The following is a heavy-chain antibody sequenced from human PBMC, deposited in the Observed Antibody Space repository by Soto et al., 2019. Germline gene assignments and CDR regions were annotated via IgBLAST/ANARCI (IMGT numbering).Heavy chain of an antibody. V-gene: IGHV1-69*02. J-gene: IGHJ4*02. CDR2: IIPILGIA. CDR3: ASCIAAAGSGRYVHRTCDY. Sequence: QVQLVQSGAEVKKPGSSVKVSCKASGGTFSSYTISWVRQAPGQGLEWMGRIIPILGIATYAQKFQGRVTITAAKSTSTAYMGLRILRSEDTAVYSCASCIAAAGSGRYVHRTCDYWGQGTLVTVPS. CDR1: GGTFSSYT. D-gene: IGHD6-13*01.